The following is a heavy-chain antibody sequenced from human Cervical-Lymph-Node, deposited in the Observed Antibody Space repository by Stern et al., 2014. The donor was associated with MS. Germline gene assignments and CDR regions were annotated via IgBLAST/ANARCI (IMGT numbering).Heavy chain of an antibody. CDR3: ASSTFGGVNTYDY. J-gene: IGHJ4*02. CDR1: GFTFDDYA. CDR2: ISWNSGSI. D-gene: IGHD3-16*01. Sequence: VQLLESGGGLVQPGRSLRLSCAASGFTFDDYAMHWVRQAPGKGLEWVSGISWNSGSIGYADSVKGRFTISRDNAKNSLYLQMNSLRAEDTALYYCASSTFGGVNTYDYWGQGTLVTVSS. V-gene: IGHV3-9*01.